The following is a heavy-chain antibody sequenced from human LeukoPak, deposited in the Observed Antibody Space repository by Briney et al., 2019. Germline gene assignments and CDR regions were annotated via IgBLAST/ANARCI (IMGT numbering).Heavy chain of an antibody. CDR3: ARGPVSTHGMDV. CDR2: MNPNSGRT. Sequence: ASVTVSCKASGYTFTRYDINWVRQATGQGLEWMGWMNPNSGRTGFAQRFQGRLTMTRNTSISTAYMELSSLTSEDTAVYYCARGPVSTHGMDVWGQGTTVTASS. J-gene: IGHJ6*02. D-gene: IGHD2-2*01. V-gene: IGHV1-8*01. CDR1: GYTFTRYD.